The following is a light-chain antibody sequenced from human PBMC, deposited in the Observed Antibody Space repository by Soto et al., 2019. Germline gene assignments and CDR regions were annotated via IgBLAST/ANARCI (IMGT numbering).Light chain of an antibody. CDR2: WAS. V-gene: IGKV4-1*01. CDR1: QSVLYSSNNKNY. J-gene: IGKJ4*01. CDR3: QLYYSTLALT. Sequence: DIVMTQSPDSLAVSLGERATINCKSSQSVLYSSNNKNYLAWYQQKPGQPPKLLIYWASTRESGVPDRFSGSGSGTDFTLTISSLQAEDVAVYYCQLYYSTLALTFGGGNKVEIK.